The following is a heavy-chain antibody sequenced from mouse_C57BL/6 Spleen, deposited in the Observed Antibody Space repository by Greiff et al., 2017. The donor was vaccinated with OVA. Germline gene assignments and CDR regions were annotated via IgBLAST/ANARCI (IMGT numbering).Heavy chain of an antibody. Sequence: VQLQQSGPELVKPGASVKIPCKASGYTFTDYNMDWVKQSHGKSLEWIGDINPNNGGTIYNQKFKGKATLTVDKSSSTAYMELRSLTSEDTAVYYCARTAYGYPYAMDYWGQGTSVTVSS. CDR2: INPNNGGT. J-gene: IGHJ4*01. CDR3: ARTAYGYPYAMDY. CDR1: GYTFTDYN. V-gene: IGHV1-18*01. D-gene: IGHD2-2*01.